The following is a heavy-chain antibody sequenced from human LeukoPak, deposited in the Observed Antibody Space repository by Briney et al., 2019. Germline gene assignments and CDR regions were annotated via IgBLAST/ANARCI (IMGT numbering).Heavy chain of an antibody. J-gene: IGHJ4*02. V-gene: IGHV4-4*07. CDR1: GGSISRYY. CDR2: IHTSAGT. CDR3: ARAVQVAANFDY. D-gene: IGHD1-1*01. Sequence: SETLSLTCTVSGGSISRYYWSWLRQPAEKGLEWIGRIHTSAGTNYNPSLKSRVTISVDTSKNQFSLKLSSVTAADTAVFYCARAVQVAANFDYWGQGTLVTVSS.